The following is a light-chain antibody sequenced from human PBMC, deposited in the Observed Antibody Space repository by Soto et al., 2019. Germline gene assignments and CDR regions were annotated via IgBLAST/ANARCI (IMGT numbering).Light chain of an antibody. CDR2: DVN. CDR1: SSDVGGYNY. Sequence: QSVLTQPASVSGSPGQSITISCTGTSSDVGGYNYVSWYQQHPGKAPKLMIFDVNNRPSGISSRFSGSKSGNTASLTISGLQAEDEADYYCCSYTRSTTYVFGTGTQLTVL. CDR3: CSYTRSTTYV. V-gene: IGLV2-14*03. J-gene: IGLJ1*01.